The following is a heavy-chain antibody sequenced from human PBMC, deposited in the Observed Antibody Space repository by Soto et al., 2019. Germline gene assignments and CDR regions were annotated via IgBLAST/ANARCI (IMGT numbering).Heavy chain of an antibody. Sequence: QVQLQQWGAGLLKPSETLSLTCAVYGGSFSGYYWSWIRQPPGKGLEWIGEINHSGSTNYNPSLKSRVTISVDTSKNQFSLKLSSVTAADTAVYYCASVGVVPAEYGMDVWGQGTTVTVSS. D-gene: IGHD2-2*01. J-gene: IGHJ6*02. CDR3: ASVGVVPAEYGMDV. V-gene: IGHV4-34*01. CDR2: INHSGST. CDR1: GGSFSGYY.